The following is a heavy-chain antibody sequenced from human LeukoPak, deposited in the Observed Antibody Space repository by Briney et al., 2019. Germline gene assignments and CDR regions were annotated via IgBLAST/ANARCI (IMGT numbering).Heavy chain of an antibody. V-gene: IGHV3-74*01. CDR1: GSTFSNYW. CDR3: ARVSGPGMNEYYHL. D-gene: IGHD3-10*01. CDR2: INDDGSFR. J-gene: IGHJ1*01. Sequence: GGSLRLSCVVSGSTFSNYWMHWVRQAPGKGLVWVSRINDDGSFRRYANSVKGRFTISRDNAKNTLFLQMDSLRAEDTAVYYCARVSGPGMNEYYHLWGQGTLVTVSS.